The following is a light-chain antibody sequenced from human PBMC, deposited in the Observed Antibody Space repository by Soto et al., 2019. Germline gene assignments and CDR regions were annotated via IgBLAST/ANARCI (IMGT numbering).Light chain of an antibody. CDR2: AAS. CDR3: QRLDNSPIT. CDR1: EGISSY. Sequence: IQLTQSPSFLSASVGDRVTITCRASEGISSYLAWYQQKPGQALKFLIYAASTLQSGVPSRVSGRGSGTEFTLTISSLQPEDFATYYCQRLDNSPITFGQGTRLEIK. V-gene: IGKV1-9*01. J-gene: IGKJ5*01.